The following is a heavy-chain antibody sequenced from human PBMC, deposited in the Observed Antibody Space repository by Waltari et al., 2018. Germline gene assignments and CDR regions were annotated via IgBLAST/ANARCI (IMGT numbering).Heavy chain of an antibody. CDR3: AKEQEAFDI. Sequence: QLQLVESGGGVVQPGKSLRLSCAASGFTMSSYFMHWVRQAPGKVLEWVAVVWSDGNEKYYGDSVKGRFTISRDNSKNIVYLQMNSLRAEDTAVYFCAKEQEAFDIWGQGTVVTVS. CDR2: VWSDGNEK. J-gene: IGHJ3*02. CDR1: GFTMSSYF. V-gene: IGHV3-33*06.